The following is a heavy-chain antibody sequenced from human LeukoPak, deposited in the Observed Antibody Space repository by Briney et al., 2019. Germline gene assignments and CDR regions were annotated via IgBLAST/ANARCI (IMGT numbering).Heavy chain of an antibody. CDR2: IYPGDSDT. J-gene: IGHJ3*02. CDR3: ARHKDPYGDYPHDAFDI. D-gene: IGHD4-17*01. V-gene: IGHV5-51*01. CDR1: GYSFTSYW. Sequence: GESLKISCKGSGYSFTSYWIGWVRQMPGKGLEWMGIIYPGDSDTRYSPSFQGQVTISADKSISTAYLQWSSLKASDTAMYYCARHKDPYGDYPHDAFDIWGQGTMVTVSS.